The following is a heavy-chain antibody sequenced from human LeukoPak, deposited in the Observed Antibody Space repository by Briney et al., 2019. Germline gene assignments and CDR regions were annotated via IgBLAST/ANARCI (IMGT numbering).Heavy chain of an antibody. J-gene: IGHJ4*02. CDR2: VYKDGKM. Sequence: GGSLRLSCAASGFTVSSTYMSWVRQSPGKGLEWVSVVYKDGKMFYIDSVKGRFAISRDTFKNTVYLQMNNLRAEDTAVYYCASRHCSGGDCYFAGADPFDHWDQGTLVTVSS. D-gene: IGHD2-21*01. CDR1: GFTVSSTY. CDR3: ASRHCSGGDCYFAGADPFDH. V-gene: IGHV3-53*01.